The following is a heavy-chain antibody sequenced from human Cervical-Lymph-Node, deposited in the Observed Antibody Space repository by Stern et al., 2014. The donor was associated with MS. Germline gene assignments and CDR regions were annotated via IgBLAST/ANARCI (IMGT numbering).Heavy chain of an antibody. Sequence: QVQLVESGGGLVKPGGSLRLSCAASGFSFSDYYMSWIRQAPGKGLEWVTYISGSTSYTKYADSVKGRFTISRDNTKNSLYLQMNSLSAEDTAVYYCARGYSSGWYAGSDYWCQGSLVTVSS. V-gene: IGHV3-11*06. J-gene: IGHJ4*02. CDR3: ARGYSSGWYAGSDY. D-gene: IGHD6-19*01. CDR1: GFSFSDYY. CDR2: ISGSTSYT.